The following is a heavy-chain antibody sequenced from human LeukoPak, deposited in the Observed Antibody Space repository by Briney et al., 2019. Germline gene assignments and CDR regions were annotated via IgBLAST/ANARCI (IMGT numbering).Heavy chain of an antibody. Sequence: SETLSLTCAVYGGSFSGYYWSWIRQPPGKGLEWIGEINHSGSTNYNPSLKSRVTISVDTSKNQFSLKLSSVTAADTAVYYCASLTVVITKYYFDYWGQGTLVTVSS. CDR1: GGSFSGYY. CDR2: INHSGST. V-gene: IGHV4-34*01. J-gene: IGHJ4*02. D-gene: IGHD3-22*01. CDR3: ASLTVVITKYYFDY.